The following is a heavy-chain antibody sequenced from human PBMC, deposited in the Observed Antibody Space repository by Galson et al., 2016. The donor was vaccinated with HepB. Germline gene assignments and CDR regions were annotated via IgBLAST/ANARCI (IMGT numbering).Heavy chain of an antibody. V-gene: IGHV1-18*01. Sequence: SVKVSCKASGYTFTTFGFTWVRQAPGQGLEWMGWISGYNGNTNYAQNLQGRVTMTIETSTNTVYMELRSLTSDDTAVYFCARGSKTAGVDRGQGTLVTVSS. CDR3: ARGSKTAGVD. J-gene: IGHJ1*01. D-gene: IGHD6-19*01. CDR1: GYTFTTFG. CDR2: ISGYNGNT.